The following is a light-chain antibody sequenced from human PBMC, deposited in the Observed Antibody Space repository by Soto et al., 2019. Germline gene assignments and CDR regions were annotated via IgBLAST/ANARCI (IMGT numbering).Light chain of an antibody. J-gene: IGLJ1*01. V-gene: IGLV2-14*01. CDR1: SGDIGSYNR. CDR3: SSYTNINTRACV. CDR2: EAT. Sequence: QSALTQPASVSGSPGQSITISCTGTSGDIGSYNRVSWYQQHPGKAPKLIIYEATDRPSGVSNRFSGSKSGNTASLTISGHQAEDEAEYSCSSYTNINTRACVFGTGTKLTVL.